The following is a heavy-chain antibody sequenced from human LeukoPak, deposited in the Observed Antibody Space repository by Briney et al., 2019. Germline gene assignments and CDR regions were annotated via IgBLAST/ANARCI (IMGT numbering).Heavy chain of an antibody. CDR2: IIPIFGTA. CDR3: ARNLEQQLDSSIDY. J-gene: IGHJ4*02. V-gene: IGHV1-69*13. D-gene: IGHD6-13*01. CDR1: GGTFSSYA. Sequence: ASVKVSCKASGGTFSSYAISWVRQAPGQGLEWMGGIIPIFGTANYAQKFQGRVTITADESTSTAYMELSSLRSEDTAVYYCARNLEQQLDSSIDYWGQGTLVTVSS.